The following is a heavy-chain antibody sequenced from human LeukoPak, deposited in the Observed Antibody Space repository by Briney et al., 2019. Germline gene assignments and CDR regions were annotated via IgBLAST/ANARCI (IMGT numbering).Heavy chain of an antibody. V-gene: IGHV4-39*01. Sequence: PSETLSLTCTVSGDSISSSGYYWGWIRQPPGKGLEWIGSIFHSGSTYYNPSLKSRVTISVDTSKNQFSLKLTSVTAADTAVYYCARSWFSTGPADYWGQGTLVTVSS. J-gene: IGHJ4*02. CDR3: ARSWFSTGPADY. CDR2: IFHSGST. D-gene: IGHD6-13*01. CDR1: GDSISSSGYY.